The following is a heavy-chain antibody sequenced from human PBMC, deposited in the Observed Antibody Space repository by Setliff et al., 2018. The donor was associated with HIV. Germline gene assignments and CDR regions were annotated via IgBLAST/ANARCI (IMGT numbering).Heavy chain of an antibody. CDR1: GGSISIGGYY. V-gene: IGHV4-31*03. D-gene: IGHD2-15*01. CDR2: IYHNGST. CDR3: ARGGGSRAATSSYHYMDV. Sequence: SETLSLTCTVSGGSISIGGYYWGWIRQHPGKGLEWIGYIYHNGSTYYNPSLKSRVIISVDTSKNQFSLKLSSVTAADTAAYYCARGGGSRAATSSYHYMDVWGKGTKVTVSS. J-gene: IGHJ6*03.